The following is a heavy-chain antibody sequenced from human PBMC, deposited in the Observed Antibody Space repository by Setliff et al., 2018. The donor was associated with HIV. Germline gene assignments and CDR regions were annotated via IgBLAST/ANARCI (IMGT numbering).Heavy chain of an antibody. J-gene: IGHJ6*03. CDR1: EYFFRTSW. Sequence: GESLKISCKGPEYFFRTSWIGWVRHLPGKGLEWVAVIFPLDSESRYNPSLEGHVTISVDKSINTAYLQWTGLRASDTAIYYCTRHPLQPEVSGYFYLMDVWGTGTTVTVS. CDR3: TRHPLQPEVSGYFYLMDV. V-gene: IGHV5-51*01. D-gene: IGHD3-9*01. CDR2: IFPLDSES.